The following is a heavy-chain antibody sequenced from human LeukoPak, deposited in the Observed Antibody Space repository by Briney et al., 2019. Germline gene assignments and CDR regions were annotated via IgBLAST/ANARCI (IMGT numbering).Heavy chain of an antibody. Sequence: GGSLRFSCAASGFTFSSYWMAWVRQAPGRGWEGVANIKQDGSDKYYVDSVKGRFTISRDNAKNSLYLQMNSLRAEDTAVYYCAREEYGDHLWWGQGTLVTVSS. D-gene: IGHD4-17*01. J-gene: IGHJ4*02. CDR1: GFTFSSYW. V-gene: IGHV3-7*01. CDR2: IKQDGSDK. CDR3: AREEYGDHLW.